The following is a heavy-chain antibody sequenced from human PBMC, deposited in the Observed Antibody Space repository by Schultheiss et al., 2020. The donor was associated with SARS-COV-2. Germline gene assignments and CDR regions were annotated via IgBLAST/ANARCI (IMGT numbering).Heavy chain of an antibody. Sequence: GGSLRLSCKASGYTFSSYGISWVQQPPGXGLEWMGWISAYNGNTGYAQKFQGRVTMTRNTSISTAYMELSSLRSEDTAVYYCARVQSGSYLLDYWGQGT. CDR1: GYTFSSYG. CDR3: ARVQSGSYLLDY. CDR2: ISAYNGNT. J-gene: IGHJ4*02. V-gene: IGHV1-8*02. D-gene: IGHD1-26*01.